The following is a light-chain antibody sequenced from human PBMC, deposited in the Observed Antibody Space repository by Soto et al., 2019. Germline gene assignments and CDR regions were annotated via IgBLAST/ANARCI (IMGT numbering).Light chain of an antibody. J-gene: IGKJ5*01. CDR2: MGS. V-gene: IGKV2-28*01. CDR1: HILLESNGYSY. Sequence: EIVMTQSPLSLPVTPGESASISCRSSHILLESNGYSYLDWYLQKPGHSPQLLIYMGSNRSSGVPDRFSGSGSGTDFTLKISRVEAEDVGVYYCMQGLQDLTFGQGTRLETK. CDR3: MQGLQDLT.